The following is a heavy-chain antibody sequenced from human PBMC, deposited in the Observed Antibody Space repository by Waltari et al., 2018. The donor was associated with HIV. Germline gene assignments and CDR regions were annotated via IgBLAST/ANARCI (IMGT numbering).Heavy chain of an antibody. D-gene: IGHD2-15*01. Sequence: EVQLVESGGGLVQPGRSLRLSCAASGFTFDDYAMHWVRQAPGKGLEWVSGISWNSGSIGYADSVKGRFTISRDNAKNSLYLQMNSLRAEDTALYYCAKDKDRYCSGGSCYSVCFDYWGQGTLVTVSS. V-gene: IGHV3-9*01. CDR2: ISWNSGSI. CDR3: AKDKDRYCSGGSCYSVCFDY. CDR1: GFTFDDYA. J-gene: IGHJ4*02.